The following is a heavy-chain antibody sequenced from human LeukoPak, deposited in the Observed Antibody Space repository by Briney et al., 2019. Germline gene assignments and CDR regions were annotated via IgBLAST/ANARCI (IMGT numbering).Heavy chain of an antibody. V-gene: IGHV1-18*01. CDR3: ARGGYNYGYRGTNYMDV. D-gene: IGHD5-18*01. J-gene: IGHJ6*03. CDR2: ITTYNGNT. Sequence: GASVKVSCKASGYTFTNYGLTWVRQAPGQGLEWMGWITTYNGNTSYAQNLQGRVTMTTDTSTSTAYMELRGLRYDDTAVYYCARGGYNYGYRGTNYMDVRGKGTTVTVSS. CDR1: GYTFTNYG.